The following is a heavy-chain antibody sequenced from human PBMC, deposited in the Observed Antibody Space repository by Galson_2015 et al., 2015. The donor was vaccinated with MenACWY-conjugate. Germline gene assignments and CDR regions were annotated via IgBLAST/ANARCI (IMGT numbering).Heavy chain of an antibody. V-gene: IGHV3-7*03. CDR2: INRDGSQK. Sequence: ASGFSFNSYWMAWVRQAPGKGLEWVANINRDGSQKNYGDSVKGRFTVSRENAKNSLYLQMSSLTAEDAAVYYCARDTTYGSGPYYDAFDVWGQGAMVTVSS. J-gene: IGHJ3*01. CDR1: GFSFNSYW. CDR3: ARDTTYGSGPYYDAFDV. D-gene: IGHD3-10*01.